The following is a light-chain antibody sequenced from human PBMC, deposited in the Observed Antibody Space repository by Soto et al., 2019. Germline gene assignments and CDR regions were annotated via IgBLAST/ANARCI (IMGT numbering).Light chain of an antibody. CDR2: DNN. CDR1: GSNIGTYT. V-gene: IGLV1-44*01. CDR3: AAWDDRLNGPV. J-gene: IGLJ2*01. Sequence: QSVLTQPPSASGTPGQRVAISCSGSGSNIGTYTANWYQQLPGTAPKLLLYDNNQRPAGVPGRFSGSKSGTSAFLAISGLQSEDEADYYCAAWDDRLNGPVFGGGTKLTVL.